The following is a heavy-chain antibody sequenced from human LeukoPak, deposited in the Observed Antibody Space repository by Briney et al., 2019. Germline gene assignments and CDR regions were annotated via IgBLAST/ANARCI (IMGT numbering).Heavy chain of an antibody. V-gene: IGHV3-48*04. D-gene: IGHD3-22*01. CDR1: GFTFSSYS. J-gene: IGHJ3*02. CDR2: ISGSISII. Sequence: GGSLRLSCEASGFTFSSYSMNWVRQAPGKGREWVSFISGSISIIHYADSVKGRFTISRDNAKNSLYLQMNSLRAEDTAVYYCARSGATYYYDSGSRIWGQGTMVTVSS. CDR3: ARSGATYYYDSGSRI.